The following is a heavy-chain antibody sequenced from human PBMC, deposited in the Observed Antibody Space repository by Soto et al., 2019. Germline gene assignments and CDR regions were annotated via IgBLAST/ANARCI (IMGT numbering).Heavy chain of an antibody. D-gene: IGHD5-12*01. V-gene: IGHV1-69*01. CDR3: ARAPPLRGRDGYNLVY. CDR1: GGTFSSYA. Sequence: QVQLVQSGAEVKKPGSSVKVSCKASGGTFSSYAISWVRQAPGQGLEWMGGIIPIFGTANYAQKFQGRVTITADESTSTAYMELGSLRPEDTAVYYCARAPPLRGRDGYNLVYWGQGTLVTVSS. CDR2: IIPIFGTA. J-gene: IGHJ4*02.